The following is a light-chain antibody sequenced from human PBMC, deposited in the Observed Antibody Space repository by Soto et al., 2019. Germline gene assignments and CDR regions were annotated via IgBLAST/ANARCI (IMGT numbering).Light chain of an antibody. CDR3: SSYTTGSTLYV. CDR2: DVS. Sequence: QSALTQPRSVSGSPGQSVTISCTGTSTDVGGYNYVSWYQQHPGKAPKLMIYDVSKRPSGVPDRFSGSKSGNTASLTISGLQADDEADYYCSSYTTGSTLYVFGGGTKVTVL. CDR1: STDVGGYNY. J-gene: IGLJ1*01. V-gene: IGLV2-11*01.